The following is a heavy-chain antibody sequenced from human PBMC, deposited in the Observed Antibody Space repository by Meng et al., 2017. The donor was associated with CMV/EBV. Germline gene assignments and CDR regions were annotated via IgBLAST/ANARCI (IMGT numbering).Heavy chain of an antibody. CDR3: ARAQVVVVPAAIHYYYYGMDV. CDR2: IIPIFGTA. Sequence: SVKVSCKATGCTFSSYAISWVRQATGQGLEWMGGIIPIFGTANYAQKFQGRVTITTDESTSTAYMELSSLRSEDTAVYYCARAQVVVVPAAIHYYYYGMDVWGQGTTVTVSS. D-gene: IGHD2-2*01. CDR1: GCTFSSYA. J-gene: IGHJ6*02. V-gene: IGHV1-69*05.